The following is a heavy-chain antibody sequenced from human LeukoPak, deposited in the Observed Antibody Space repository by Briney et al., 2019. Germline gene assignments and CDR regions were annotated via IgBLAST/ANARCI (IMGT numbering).Heavy chain of an antibody. D-gene: IGHD6-13*01. V-gene: IGHV3-9*01. CDR2: ISWNSGSI. CDR3: AKAFSSWYADYFDY. J-gene: IGHJ4*02. Sequence: GGSLRLSCAASGFTFDDYAMHWVRQAPGKGLEWVSGISWNSGSIGYADSVKGRFIISRDNAKNSLYLQMNSLRAEDTALYYCAKAFSSWYADYFDYWGQGTLVTVSS. CDR1: GFTFDDYA.